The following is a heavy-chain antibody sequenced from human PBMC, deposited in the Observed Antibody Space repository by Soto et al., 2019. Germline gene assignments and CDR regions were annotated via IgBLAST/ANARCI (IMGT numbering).Heavy chain of an antibody. CDR2: MSPDGSQE. CDR1: GFNFSDYW. Sequence: PGGSLRLSCVASGFNFSDYWVSWVRLTPGKGPEWVAHMSPDGSQEPYVDSVKGRFTMSRDNAQNSLFLHMSSLRPEDTAIYYCARFYNWGPGTLVTVSS. J-gene: IGHJ4*02. CDR3: ARFYN. V-gene: IGHV3-7*01.